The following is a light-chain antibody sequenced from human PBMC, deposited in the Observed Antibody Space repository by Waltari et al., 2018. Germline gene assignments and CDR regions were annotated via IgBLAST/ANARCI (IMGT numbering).Light chain of an antibody. Sequence: DIVMTQSPDSLAVSLGERATINCQSSQSVLYSSNNKNYLSWYQQKPGQPPKLLIYWASTRESGVPDRFTGGGSGTEFTLTISSLQAEDVAVYSCYQHYITPFSFGPVTKVDIK. CDR2: WAS. CDR3: YQHYITPFS. CDR1: QSVLYSSNNKNY. V-gene: IGKV4-1*01. J-gene: IGKJ3*01.